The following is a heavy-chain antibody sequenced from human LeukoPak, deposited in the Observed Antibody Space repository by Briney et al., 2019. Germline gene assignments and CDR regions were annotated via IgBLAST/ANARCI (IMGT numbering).Heavy chain of an antibody. CDR1: GFTFDDYA. Sequence: GRSLRLSCAASGFTFDDYAMHWVRQAPGKGLEWVSGISWNSGSIGYADSVKGRFTISRDNAKNSLYLQMNSLRAEDTALYYCAKEGVRGVYFDYWGQGTLVTVSS. J-gene: IGHJ4*02. CDR3: AKEGVRGVYFDY. V-gene: IGHV3-9*01. D-gene: IGHD3-10*01. CDR2: ISWNSGSI.